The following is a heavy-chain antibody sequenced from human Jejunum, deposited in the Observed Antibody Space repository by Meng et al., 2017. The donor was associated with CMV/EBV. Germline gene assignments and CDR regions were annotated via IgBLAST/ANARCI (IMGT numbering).Heavy chain of an antibody. CDR3: ARWSGSESYPSADY. Sequence: SRGSINYNSWSWIRQSARKGLEWIGSVSYSGSTNYNPSLKSRVSISMDTSENQFSLKVTSVTAGDTAVYYCARWSGSESYPSADYWGQGTRVTVSS. J-gene: IGHJ4*02. D-gene: IGHD3-10*01. CDR2: VSYSGST. V-gene: IGHV4-59*01. CDR1: RGSINYNS.